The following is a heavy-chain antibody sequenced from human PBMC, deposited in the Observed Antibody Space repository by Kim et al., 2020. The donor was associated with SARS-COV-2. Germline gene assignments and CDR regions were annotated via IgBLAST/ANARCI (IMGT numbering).Heavy chain of an antibody. CDR1: GYTFTSYG. CDR2: ISAYNGNT. D-gene: IGHD6-19*01. Sequence: ASVKVSCKASGYTFTSYGISWVRQAPGQGLEWMGWISAYNGNTNYAQKLQGRVTMTTDTSTSTAYMELRSLRSDDTAVYYCARVGKRIGVAGTGDYWGQGTLVTVSS. V-gene: IGHV1-18*01. J-gene: IGHJ4*02. CDR3: ARVGKRIGVAGTGDY.